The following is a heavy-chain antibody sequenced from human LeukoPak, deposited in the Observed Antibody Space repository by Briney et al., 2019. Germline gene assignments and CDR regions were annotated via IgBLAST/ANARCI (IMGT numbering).Heavy chain of an antibody. D-gene: IGHD3-10*01. CDR2: TSYRSKWYN. CDR3: ARTPLWFGDLHLIDY. J-gene: IGHJ4*02. Sequence: SQTLSLTCAISGDSVSTNSVAWNWIRQSPSRGLEWLGRTSYRSKWYNDYAVSVKSRITINPDTSRNQFSLQLNSVTPEDTAVYYCARTPLWFGDLHLIDYWGQGTLVTVSS. V-gene: IGHV6-1*01. CDR1: GDSVSTNSVA.